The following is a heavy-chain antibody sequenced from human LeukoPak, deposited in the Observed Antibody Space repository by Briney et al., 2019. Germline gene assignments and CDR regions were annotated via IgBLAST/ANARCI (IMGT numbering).Heavy chain of an antibody. D-gene: IGHD3-16*01. V-gene: IGHV3-15*01. CDR2: IKSKTDGGTT. CDR3: TTFTAHTDY. J-gene: IGHJ4*02. CDR1: RFTFTYAW. Sequence: GGSLRLSCAASRFTFTYAWMSWVRQAPGKGLEWVGRIKSKTDGGTTTYASPVKGRFTISRDDSKNTLYLQMNSLKTEDTAVYYCTTFTAHTDYWGQGTLVTVSS.